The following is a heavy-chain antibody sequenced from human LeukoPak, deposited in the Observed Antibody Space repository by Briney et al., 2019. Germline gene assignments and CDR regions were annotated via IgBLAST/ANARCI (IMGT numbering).Heavy chain of an antibody. J-gene: IGHJ4*02. CDR2: ISSSGSTI. D-gene: IGHD6-13*01. CDR3: ARDHPPTQQLVDY. Sequence: PGGSLRLSCAASGFTFSDYYMSWIRQAPGKGLEWVSYISSSGSTIYYADSVKGRFTISRDNAKNSLYLQMNSLRAADTAVYYCARDHPPTQQLVDYWGQGTLVTVSS. V-gene: IGHV3-11*01. CDR1: GFTFSDYY.